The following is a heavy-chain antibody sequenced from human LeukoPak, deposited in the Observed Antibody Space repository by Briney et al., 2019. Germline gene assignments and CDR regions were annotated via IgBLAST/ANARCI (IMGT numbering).Heavy chain of an antibody. V-gene: IGHV5-51*01. CDR3: ASFSKSGAYSSGWPPDY. D-gene: IGHD6-19*01. Sequence: GESLKISWKGSGYTFTNHWIAWVRQMPGKGLGWMGFIYPDDYDTRYSPSFQGQVTISADKSISTAYLQWNTLKASDTAMYYCASFSKSGAYSSGWPPDYWGHGTLVTASS. CDR2: IYPDDYDT. CDR1: GYTFTNHW. J-gene: IGHJ4*01.